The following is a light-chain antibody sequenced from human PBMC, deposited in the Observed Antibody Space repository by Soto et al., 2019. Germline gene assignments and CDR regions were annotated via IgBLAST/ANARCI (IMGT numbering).Light chain of an antibody. V-gene: IGKV3-11*01. CDR2: DAS. Sequence: EIVMTQSPATLSVSPGERATLSCRASQSVRSNLAWYQQRPGQAPRLLIYDASTRATGLPARFSGSGSGTDFTLTISRLEPEDFAVYYCQQRSNWRTFGQGTKVDIK. CDR1: QSVRSN. J-gene: IGKJ1*01. CDR3: QQRSNWRT.